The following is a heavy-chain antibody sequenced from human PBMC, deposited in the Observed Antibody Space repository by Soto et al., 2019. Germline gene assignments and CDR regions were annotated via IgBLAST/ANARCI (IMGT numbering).Heavy chain of an antibody. Sequence: ASVNVSCTASGGTFSSYAISWVRQAPGQGLEWMGGIIPIFGTANYEQKFQGRVTITADESTSTAYMELSSLRSEDTAVYYCARSSLLGYCSGGSCYTRHCWGQGTLVTASS. CDR2: IIPIFGTA. CDR3: ARSSLLGYCSGGSCYTRHC. D-gene: IGHD2-15*01. CDR1: GGTFSSYA. J-gene: IGHJ4*02. V-gene: IGHV1-69*13.